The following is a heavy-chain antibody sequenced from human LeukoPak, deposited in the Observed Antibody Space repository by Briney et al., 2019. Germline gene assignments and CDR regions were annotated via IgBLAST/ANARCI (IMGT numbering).Heavy chain of an antibody. CDR2: IYYSGST. D-gene: IGHD3-22*01. J-gene: IGHJ4*02. CDR1: GGSISSYY. CDR3: ARIRRSYYYDSSGCYYVDY. Sequence: SETLSLTCTVSGGSISSYYWSWIRQPPGKGLEWIGYIYYSGSTNYNPSLKSRVTISVDTSKNQFSLKLSSVTAADTAVYYCARIRRSYYYDSSGCYYVDYWGQGTLVTVSS. V-gene: IGHV4-59*01.